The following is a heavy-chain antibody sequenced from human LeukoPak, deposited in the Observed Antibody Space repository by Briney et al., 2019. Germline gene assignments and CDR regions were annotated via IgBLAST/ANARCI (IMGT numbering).Heavy chain of an antibody. CDR2: INPNSGGT. V-gene: IGHV1-2*06. CDR1: GYTFTGYY. CDR3: AGDTEDYYGSGSFDY. D-gene: IGHD3-10*01. J-gene: IGHJ4*02. Sequence: ASVTVSCTASGYTFTGYYMHWVRQAPGQGLEWMGRINPNSGGTNYAQKFQGRVTMTRDTSISTAYMELSRLRSDDTAVYYCAGDTEDYYGSGSFDYWGQGTLVTVSS.